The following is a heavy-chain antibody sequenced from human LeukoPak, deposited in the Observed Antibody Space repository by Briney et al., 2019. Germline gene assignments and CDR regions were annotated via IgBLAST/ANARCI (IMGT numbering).Heavy chain of an antibody. J-gene: IGHJ4*02. V-gene: IGHV3-30-3*01. CDR1: GFTFSSYA. Sequence: GGSLRLSCAASGFTFSSYAMHWVRQAPGKGLEWVAVISYDGSNKYYADSVKGRFTISRDNSKNTLYLQMNSLRAEDTAVYYCARDQMVRGPPPYYFDYWGQGTLVTVSS. CDR2: ISYDGSNK. D-gene: IGHD3-10*01. CDR3: ARDQMVRGPPPYYFDY.